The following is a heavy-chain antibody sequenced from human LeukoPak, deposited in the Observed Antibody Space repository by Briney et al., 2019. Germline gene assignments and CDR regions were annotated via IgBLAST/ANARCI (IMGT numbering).Heavy chain of an antibody. CDR3: ARDDGYSSSDY. Sequence: ASVKVSCKASGYTFTGYYMHWVRQAPGQGLEWMGWINPNSGGTNYAQEFQGRVTMTRDTSISTAYMELSRLRSDDTAVYYCARDDGYSSSDYWGQGTLVTVSS. CDR2: INPNSGGT. D-gene: IGHD6-13*01. V-gene: IGHV1-2*02. J-gene: IGHJ4*02. CDR1: GYTFTGYY.